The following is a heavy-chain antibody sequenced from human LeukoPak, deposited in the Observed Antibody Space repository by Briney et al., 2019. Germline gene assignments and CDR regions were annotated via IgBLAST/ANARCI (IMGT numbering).Heavy chain of an antibody. Sequence: KPGGSLRLSCAASGFTFSSYTMNWVRQAPGKGLEWVSSMTSSSHSYYADSVKGRFTISRDNAKNSLFLQMNNLRAEDTAVYYCARDLDFWSGYKDYWGQGTLVTVSS. CDR3: ARDLDFWSGYKDY. V-gene: IGHV3-21*01. CDR2: MTSSSHS. D-gene: IGHD3-3*01. J-gene: IGHJ4*02. CDR1: GFTFSSYT.